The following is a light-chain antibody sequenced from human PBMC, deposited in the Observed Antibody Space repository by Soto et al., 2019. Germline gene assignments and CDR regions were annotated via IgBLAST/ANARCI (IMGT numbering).Light chain of an antibody. Sequence: QSALTQPASLSGSPGQSITISCTGTSSDIGAYDYVSWYQQHPGKAPKVMIYDVNKRPSGVPDRFSGSKSDNTASLTISGLQAEDEADYYCFSYAGRYLYVFGTGTKLTVL. CDR1: SSDIGAYDY. V-gene: IGLV2-11*01. CDR3: FSYAGRYLYV. CDR2: DVN. J-gene: IGLJ1*01.